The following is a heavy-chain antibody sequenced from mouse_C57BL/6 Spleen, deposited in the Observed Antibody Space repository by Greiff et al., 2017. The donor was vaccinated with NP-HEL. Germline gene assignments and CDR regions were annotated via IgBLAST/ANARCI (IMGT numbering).Heavy chain of an antibody. V-gene: IGHV1-55*01. J-gene: IGHJ4*01. Sequence: QVQLQQPGAELVKPGASVKMSCKASGYTFTSYWITWVKQRPGQGLEWIGDIYPGSGSTNYNEKFKSKATLTVDTSSSTAYMQLSSLTSEDSAVYYCAREGTAQAPYYAMDYWGQGTSVTVSS. CDR2: IYPGSGST. CDR3: AREGTAQAPYYAMDY. D-gene: IGHD3-2*02. CDR1: GYTFTSYW.